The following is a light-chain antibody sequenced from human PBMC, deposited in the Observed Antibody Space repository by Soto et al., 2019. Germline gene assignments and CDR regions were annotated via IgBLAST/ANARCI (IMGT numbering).Light chain of an antibody. CDR2: TNN. Sequence: QSVLTQPPSASGTPGQTVSISCSGSSSNIGSSSVTWYQQLPGAAPKLLIYTNNRRPSGVPDRFSGSKSGTSASLAISGLQSEDEADYYCAAWDESLNAWVFGGGTKLTVL. V-gene: IGLV1-44*01. J-gene: IGLJ3*02. CDR1: SSNIGSSS. CDR3: AAWDESLNAWV.